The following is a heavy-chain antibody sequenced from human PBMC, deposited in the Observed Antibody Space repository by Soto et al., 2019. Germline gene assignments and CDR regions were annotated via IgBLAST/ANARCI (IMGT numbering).Heavy chain of an antibody. Sequence: EVQLVESGGGLVKPGGSLRLSCEVSGLTFSNAWMTWVRQAPGKGLEWVGRIKSKTDGGTTDYAAPVKGRFTISGDDSKSTLYLQMNSLKTEDTAVYYCTTQYYYDSSGSLLNWGQGTLVTVSS. D-gene: IGHD3-22*01. CDR3: TTQYYYDSSGSLLN. CDR2: IKSKTDGGTT. V-gene: IGHV3-15*01. CDR1: GLTFSNAW. J-gene: IGHJ4*02.